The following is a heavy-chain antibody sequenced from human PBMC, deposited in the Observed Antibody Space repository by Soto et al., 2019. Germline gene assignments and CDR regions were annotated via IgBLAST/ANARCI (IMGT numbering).Heavy chain of an antibody. CDR3: ARVVAASRKYYFDY. CDR1: GFTVSSNY. D-gene: IGHD2-15*01. Sequence: GGSLRLSCAASGFTVSSNYMSWVRQAPGKGLEWVSVIYSGGSTYYADSVKGRFTISRDNSKNTLYLQMNSLRAEDTAVYYCARVVAASRKYYFDYWGQGTLVTVSS. V-gene: IGHV3-66*01. J-gene: IGHJ4*02. CDR2: IYSGGST.